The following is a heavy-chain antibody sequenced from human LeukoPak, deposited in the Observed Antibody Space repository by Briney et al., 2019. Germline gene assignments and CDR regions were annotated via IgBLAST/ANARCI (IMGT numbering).Heavy chain of an antibody. Sequence: GGSLRLSCAASGFTFTTYWMHWVRQAPGKGLVWVSHINSDGSITSYADSVKGRFTISRDNSKNTLYLQMNSLRAEDTAVYYCAKDSNDYGDLSYYFDYWGQGTLVTVSS. CDR2: INSDGSIT. CDR1: GFTFTTYW. J-gene: IGHJ4*02. D-gene: IGHD4-17*01. V-gene: IGHV3-74*01. CDR3: AKDSNDYGDLSYYFDY.